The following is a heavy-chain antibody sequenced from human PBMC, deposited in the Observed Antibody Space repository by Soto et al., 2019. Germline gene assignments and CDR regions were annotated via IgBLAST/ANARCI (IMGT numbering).Heavy chain of an antibody. J-gene: IGHJ5*02. CDR1: RDSFSSGVSY. Sequence: SETLSLTCTVSRDSFSSGVSYWTWIRQPPGKGLEWIGYIYYSGSTNYSPSLKSRVTISVDTSKNQFSLKLSSVTAADTAVYYCARVDDFWSGYPNWFDPWGQGTLVTVSS. D-gene: IGHD3-3*01. CDR3: ARVDDFWSGYPNWFDP. V-gene: IGHV4-61*08. CDR2: IYYSGST.